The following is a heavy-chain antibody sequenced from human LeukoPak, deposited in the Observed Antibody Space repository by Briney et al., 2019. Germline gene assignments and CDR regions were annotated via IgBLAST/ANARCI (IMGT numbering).Heavy chain of an antibody. CDR1: GGTFSSYA. CDR2: INPNSGGT. J-gene: IGHJ3*02. D-gene: IGHD3-16*02. CDR3: ARDRYDYVWGSYRLDAFDI. V-gene: IGHV1-2*02. Sequence: ASVKVSCKASGGTFSSYAISWVRQAPGQGLEWMGLINPNSGGTNYAQKFQGRVTMTRDTSISTAYMELSRLRSDDTAVYYCARDRYDYVWGSYRLDAFDIWGQGTTVTVSS.